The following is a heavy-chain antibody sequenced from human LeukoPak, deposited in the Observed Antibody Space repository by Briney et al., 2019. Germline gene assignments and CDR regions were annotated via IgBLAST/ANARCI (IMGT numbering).Heavy chain of an antibody. CDR3: ARKSYVWGSYRPDDALDI. J-gene: IGHJ3*02. CDR1: GYTFIRYG. V-gene: IGHV1-18*01. CDR2: ISAHNGNT. Sequence: ASVKVSCKASGYTFIRYGISWVRQAPGQGLEWMGWISAHNGNTNYAQELQGRVTMTTDTSTSTAYMELRSLRSDDTAIYYCARKSYVWGSYRPDDALDIWGQGTMVTVSS. D-gene: IGHD3-16*02.